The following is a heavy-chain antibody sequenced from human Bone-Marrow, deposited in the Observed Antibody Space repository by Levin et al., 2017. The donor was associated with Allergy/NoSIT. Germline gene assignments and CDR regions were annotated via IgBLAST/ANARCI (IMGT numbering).Heavy chain of an antibody. J-gene: IGHJ4*02. CDR2: IGDSGYKT. D-gene: IGHD5-18*01. Sequence: GGSLRLSCGASGFTFSNYAMNWVRQAPGKGLEWVSSIGDSGYKTFYADSVKGRFTISRDNSKDTLYLQMNSLRAEDTALYYCAKDRDRYGWDFDYWGQGTLVTVSS. CDR1: GFTFSNYA. V-gene: IGHV3-23*01. CDR3: AKDRDRYGWDFDY.